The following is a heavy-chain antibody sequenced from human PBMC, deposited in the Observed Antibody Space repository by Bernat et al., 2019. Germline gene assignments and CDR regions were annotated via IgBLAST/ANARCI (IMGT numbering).Heavy chain of an antibody. V-gene: IGHV3-21*01. CDR1: GFTFSSYS. J-gene: IGHJ5*02. Sequence: EVQLVESGGGLVKPGGSLRLSCTASGFTFSSYSMNWVRQAPGKGLEWVSSISSSSSYIYYADSVKGRFTISRDNAKNSLYLQMNSLRAEDTAVYYCARDLTKGNWFDPWGQGTLVTVSS. CDR3: ARDLTKGNWFDP. D-gene: IGHD3-9*01. CDR2: ISSSSSYI.